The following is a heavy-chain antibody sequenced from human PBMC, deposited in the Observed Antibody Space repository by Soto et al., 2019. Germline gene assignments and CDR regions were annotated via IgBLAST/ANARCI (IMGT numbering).Heavy chain of an antibody. J-gene: IGHJ6*02. CDR1: GFTFSDNY. Sequence: GGSLRLSCAASGFTFSDNYMSWFRQAPGKGLEYISYISSSGSTMQYTDSVKGRFTVSRDNAKNSLYLQMNSLRAEDTAVYYCAREFGMDVWGQGPTVTVSS. V-gene: IGHV3-11*01. CDR3: AREFGMDV. CDR2: ISSSGSTM.